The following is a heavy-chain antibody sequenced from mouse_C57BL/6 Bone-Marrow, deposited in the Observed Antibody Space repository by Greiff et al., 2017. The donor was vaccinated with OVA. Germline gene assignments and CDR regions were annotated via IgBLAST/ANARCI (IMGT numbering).Heavy chain of an antibody. D-gene: IGHD1-1*01. Sequence: EVQLQESGAELVRPGASVKLSCTASGFNIKDYYMHWVKQRPEQGLEWIGRIDPEDGDTEYAPKFQGKATMTADTSSNTAYLQLSSLTSEDTAVYYWLYYYGSTDYFDYWGQGTTLTVSS. J-gene: IGHJ2*01. CDR1: GFNIKDYY. V-gene: IGHV14-1*01. CDR2: IDPEDGDT. CDR3: LYYYGSTDYFDY.